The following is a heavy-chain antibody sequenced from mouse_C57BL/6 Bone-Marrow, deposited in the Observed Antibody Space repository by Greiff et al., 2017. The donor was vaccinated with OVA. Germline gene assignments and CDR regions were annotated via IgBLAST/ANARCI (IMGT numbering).Heavy chain of an antibody. CDR3: ARLYEYEDY. D-gene: IGHD2-4*01. Sequence: QVQLQQPGAELVRPGSSVKLSCKASGYTFTSYWMDWVKQRPGQGLEWIGKIYPSDSETHYNQKFKDKATLTVDQSSSTAYMQLSSLTSEDAAVYYCARLYEYEDYWGQGTTLTVSA. J-gene: IGHJ2*01. V-gene: IGHV1-61*01. CDR1: GYTFTSYW. CDR2: IYPSDSET.